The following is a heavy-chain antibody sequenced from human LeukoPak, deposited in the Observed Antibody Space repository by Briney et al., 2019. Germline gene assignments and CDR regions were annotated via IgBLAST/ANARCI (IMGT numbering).Heavy chain of an antibody. J-gene: IGHJ4*02. D-gene: IGHD1-26*01. CDR2: ISYDGSNK. V-gene: IGHV3-30*18. CDR3: AKDLRGSYYDY. Sequence: GGSLRLSCAASGFTFSSYGMHRVRQAPGKGLEWVAVISYDGSNKYYADSVKGRFTISRDNSKNTLYLQMNSLRAEDTAVYYCAKDLRGSYYDYWGQGTLVTVSS. CDR1: GFTFSSYG.